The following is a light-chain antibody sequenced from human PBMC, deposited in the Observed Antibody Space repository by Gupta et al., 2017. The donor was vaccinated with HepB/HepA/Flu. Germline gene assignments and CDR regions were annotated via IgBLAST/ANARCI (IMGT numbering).Light chain of an antibody. CDR3: QQRYSTPFT. CDR1: QNIDVF. J-gene: IGKJ3*01. Sequence: DIQMTQSPSALSASVGDRVTITCRASQNIDVFLNWYQQRAGKAPKLLIYAASKVQSGVPSRFSGSGSGTDFSLTISSRQREEFATYYCQQRYSTPFTFGHGTKVDFK. CDR2: AAS. V-gene: IGKV1-39*01.